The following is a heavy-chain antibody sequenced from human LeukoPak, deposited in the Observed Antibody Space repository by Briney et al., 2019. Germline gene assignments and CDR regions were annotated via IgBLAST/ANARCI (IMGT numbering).Heavy chain of an antibody. V-gene: IGHV3-21*01. D-gene: IGHD3-10*01. J-gene: IGHJ5*02. CDR1: GFTFSSYS. CDR2: IRSSSSYI. CDR3: ARDFHVLLWLGELFPPRPNWFDP. Sequence: GGSLRLSCAASGFTFSSYSMSWVRQAPGKGLEWVSSIRSSSSYIYYADSVKSRFTISRDNAKNSLYLQMNSLRAEDTAVYYCARDFHVLLWLGELFPPRPNWFDPWGQGTLVTVSS.